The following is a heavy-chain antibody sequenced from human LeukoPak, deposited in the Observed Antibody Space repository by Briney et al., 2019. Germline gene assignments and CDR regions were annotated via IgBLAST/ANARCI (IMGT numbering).Heavy chain of an antibody. CDR1: GFAFSNSW. J-gene: IGHJ4*02. D-gene: IGHD3-16*01. CDR2: INNDGSEK. CDR3: ARDSGHGGIFDY. Sequence: PGGSLRLSCAASGFAFSNSWMTWVRQAPGKGLEWVANINNDGSEKYYVDSMKGRFTISRDNVKNSLYLQVNSLRAEDTAVYYCARDSGHGGIFDYWGQGTLVTVSS. V-gene: IGHV3-7*01.